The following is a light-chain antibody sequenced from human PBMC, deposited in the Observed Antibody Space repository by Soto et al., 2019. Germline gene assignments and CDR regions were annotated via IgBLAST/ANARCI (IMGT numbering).Light chain of an antibody. V-gene: IGKV1-9*01. CDR3: QQLNSYPIT. J-gene: IGKJ5*01. CDR1: LPISNY. CDR2: AAS. Sequence: DIHMTQSPSSLSSSVVDRVTITCRASLPISNYLAWYQQRPGKIPNLLIYAASTLQSGVPSRFSGSGSATDFTLTISSLQPEDFATYYCQQLNSYPITFGQGTRLEIK.